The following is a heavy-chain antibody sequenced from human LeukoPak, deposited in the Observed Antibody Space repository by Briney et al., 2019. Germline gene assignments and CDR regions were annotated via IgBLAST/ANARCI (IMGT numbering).Heavy chain of an antibody. Sequence: GGSLRLSCAASGFTFTNYAMTWVRQAPGKGLEWVAAISGSGGSTYCADSVKGRFTISRDNSKNTLYLQMNSLRAEDTAVYYRAKGSGYYDSGSYSFDYWGQGTLVTASS. CDR3: AKGSGYYDSGSYSFDY. CDR1: GFTFTNYA. CDR2: ISGSGGST. V-gene: IGHV3-23*01. J-gene: IGHJ4*02. D-gene: IGHD3-10*01.